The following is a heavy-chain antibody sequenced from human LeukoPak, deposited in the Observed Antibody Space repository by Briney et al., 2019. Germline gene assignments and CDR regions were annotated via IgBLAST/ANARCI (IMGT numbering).Heavy chain of an antibody. CDR3: ARVSTNSRVGGYDPQWYFDL. Sequence: ASVKVSCKASGYTFINYGFTWVRQAPGQGLEWMGWISGYNGNTNYLQKFQGRVTMTTDTSTNTVYMELRSLNSDDTAVYYCARVSTNSRVGGYDPQWYFDLWGRGTLVTVSS. D-gene: IGHD5-12*01. J-gene: IGHJ2*01. V-gene: IGHV1-18*04. CDR1: GYTFINYG. CDR2: ISGYNGNT.